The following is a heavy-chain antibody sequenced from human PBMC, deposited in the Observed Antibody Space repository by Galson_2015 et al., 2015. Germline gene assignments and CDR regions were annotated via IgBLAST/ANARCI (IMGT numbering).Heavy chain of an antibody. V-gene: IGHV3-48*03. CDR2: ISSSGSTI. J-gene: IGHJ3*02. D-gene: IGHD3-10*01. Sequence: SLRLSCAASGFTFSSYEMNWVRQAPGKGLEWVSYISSSGSTIYYADSVKGRFTISRDNAKNSLYLQMNSLRAEDTAVYYCGSIPRWVPPSGSAFDIWGQGTMVTVSS. CDR1: GFTFSSYE. CDR3: GSIPRWVPPSGSAFDI.